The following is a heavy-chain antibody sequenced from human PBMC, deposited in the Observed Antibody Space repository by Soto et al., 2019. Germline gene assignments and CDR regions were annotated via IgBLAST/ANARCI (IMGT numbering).Heavy chain of an antibody. CDR3: ARGTVTYYFDY. Sequence: QVQLVESGGGVVQPGRSLRLSCAASGFTFSSYGMHWVRQAPGKGLEWVAVIWYDGSNKYYADSVTGRFTISRDNSKNTLYLQMNSLRAEDTAVYYGARGTVTYYFDYWGQGTLVTVSS. D-gene: IGHD4-17*01. CDR1: GFTFSSYG. J-gene: IGHJ4*02. V-gene: IGHV3-33*01. CDR2: IWYDGSNK.